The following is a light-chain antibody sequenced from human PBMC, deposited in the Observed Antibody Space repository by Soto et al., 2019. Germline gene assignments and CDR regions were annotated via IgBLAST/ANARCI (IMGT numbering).Light chain of an antibody. J-gene: IGKJ5*01. CDR2: GAS. CDR1: QSISDT. CDR3: QQYNKWPFS. V-gene: IGKV3-15*01. Sequence: SVMKHSQATLSVSPGGRASLSCRASQSISDTVAWYQQKPGQAPRLVIYGASTRATGIPARCSGRGSETDFTLTISGRRSEDSEVYFCQQYNKWPFSFGQGTRLEI.